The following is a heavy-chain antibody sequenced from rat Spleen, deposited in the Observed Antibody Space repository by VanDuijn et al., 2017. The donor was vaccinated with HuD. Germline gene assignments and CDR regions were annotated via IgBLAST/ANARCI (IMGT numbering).Heavy chain of an antibody. CDR2: ISTGGDDT. CDR3: VRFVFRYDRGWFTY. CDR1: GFTFSHYG. J-gene: IGHJ3*01. V-gene: IGHV5S13*01. D-gene: IGHD2-1*01. Sequence: EVQLVESGGGLVEPGGSLKVSCTASGFTFSHYGMAWVRQTPTKGLEWVASISTGGDDTYNRDSVKGRFTISRDDAKNTLYLQMDSLRSEDTATYYCVRFVFRYDRGWFTYWGQGTLVTVSS.